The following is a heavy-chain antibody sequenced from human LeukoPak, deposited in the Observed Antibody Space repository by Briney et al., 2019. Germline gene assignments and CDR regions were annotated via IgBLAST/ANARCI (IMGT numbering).Heavy chain of an antibody. CDR1: GFTFSSYG. CDR2: IWYDGSNK. Sequence: PGGSLRLSCAASGFTFSSYGMHWVRQAPGKGLEWVAVIWYDGSNKYYADSVKGRFTISRDNSKNTLYLQMNSLRAEDTAVYYCARDYRNYYGSGSYPGEHRGQGTLVTVSS. D-gene: IGHD3-10*01. J-gene: IGHJ4*02. V-gene: IGHV3-33*01. CDR3: ARDYRNYYGSGSYPGEH.